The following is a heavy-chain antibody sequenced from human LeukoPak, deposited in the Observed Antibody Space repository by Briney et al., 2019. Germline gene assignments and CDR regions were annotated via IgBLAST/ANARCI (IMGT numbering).Heavy chain of an antibody. CDR2: IYTSGST. Sequence: SETLSLTCTVSGGSSSSYYWSWIRQPAGKGLEWIGRIYTSGSTNYNPSLKSRVTMSVDTSKNQFSLKLSSVTAADTAVYYCARGGEWFGEWYYFDYWGQGTLVTVSS. J-gene: IGHJ4*02. D-gene: IGHD3-10*01. CDR3: ARGGEWFGEWYYFDY. V-gene: IGHV4-4*07. CDR1: GGSSSSYY.